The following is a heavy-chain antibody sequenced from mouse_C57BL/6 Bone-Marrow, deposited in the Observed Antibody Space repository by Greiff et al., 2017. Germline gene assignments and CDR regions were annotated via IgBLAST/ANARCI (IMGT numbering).Heavy chain of an antibody. CDR1: GYTFTSYW. J-gene: IGHJ2*01. D-gene: IGHD1-1*01. CDR2: IDPSYSYT. CDR3: ARDYYGSSYYFDY. Sequence: QVQLQQPGAELVMPGASVKLSCKASGYTFTSYWMHWVKQRPGQGLEWIGEIDPSYSYTNYNQKFKGKSTLTVDKSSSTAYMQLSSLTSEDSAVYYCARDYYGSSYYFDYWGQGTTLTVFS. V-gene: IGHV1-69*01.